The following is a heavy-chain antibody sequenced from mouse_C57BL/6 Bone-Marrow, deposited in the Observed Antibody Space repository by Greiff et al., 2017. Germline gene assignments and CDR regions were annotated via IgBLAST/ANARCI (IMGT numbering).Heavy chain of an antibody. CDR1: GYSFTDYN. D-gene: IGHD2-3*01. CDR3: ARRDPGWVYAMDY. Sequence: VHVKQSGPELVKPGASVKISCKASGYSFTDYNMNWVKQSNGKSLEWIGVINPNYGTTSYNQKFKGKATLTVDQSSSTAYMQLNSLTSEDSAVYYCARRDPGWVYAMDYWGQGTSVTVSS. J-gene: IGHJ4*01. CDR2: INPNYGTT. V-gene: IGHV1-39*01.